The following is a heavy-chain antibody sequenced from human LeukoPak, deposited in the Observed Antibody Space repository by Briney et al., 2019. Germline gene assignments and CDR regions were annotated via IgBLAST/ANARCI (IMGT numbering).Heavy chain of an antibody. CDR3: AKDLSPGYSSGWYGRYFDY. CDR2: ISYDGSNK. D-gene: IGHD6-19*01. V-gene: IGHV3-30*18. CDR1: GFTFSSYG. J-gene: IGHJ4*02. Sequence: GGSLRLSCAASGFTFSSYGMHWVRQAPGKGLEWVAVISYDGSNKYYADSVKGRFTISRDNSKNTLYLQINSLRAEDTAVYYCAKDLSPGYSSGWYGRYFDYWGQGTLVTVSS.